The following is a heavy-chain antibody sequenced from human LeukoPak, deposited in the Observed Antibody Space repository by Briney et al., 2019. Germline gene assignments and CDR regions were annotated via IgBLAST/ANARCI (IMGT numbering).Heavy chain of an antibody. V-gene: IGHV3-23*01. D-gene: IGHD1-1*01. CDR1: GGTFSSYA. CDR3: AKGDGATGTAPFDY. CDR2: ISNSGGSR. Sequence: ASVKVSCKASGGTFSSYAISWVRQAPGKGLEWVSGISNSGGSRNYADSVKGRFTISRDNSKNTLYLQMNSLRAEDTAVYYCAKGDGATGTAPFDYWGQGTLVTVSS. J-gene: IGHJ4*02.